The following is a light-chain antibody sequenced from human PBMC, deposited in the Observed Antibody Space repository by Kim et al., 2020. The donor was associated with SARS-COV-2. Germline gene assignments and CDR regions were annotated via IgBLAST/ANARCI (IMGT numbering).Light chain of an antibody. V-gene: IGLV10-54*01. CDR3: SAWDSSLSAYV. CDR2: RNN. Sequence: QAGLTLPPSVSKGLRQTATLTCTGNSNNVGNQGAAWLQQHQGHPPKLLSYRNNNRPSGISERLSASRSGNTASLTITGLQPEDEADYYCSAWDSSLSAYVFGTGTKVTVL. J-gene: IGLJ1*01. CDR1: SNNVGNQG.